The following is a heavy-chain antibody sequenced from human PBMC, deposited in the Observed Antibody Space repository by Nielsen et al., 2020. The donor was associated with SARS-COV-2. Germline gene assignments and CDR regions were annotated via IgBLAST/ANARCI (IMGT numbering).Heavy chain of an antibody. CDR3: ARYSGSYHKPIDY. D-gene: IGHD1-26*01. Sequence: GESLKISCEVSGYSFTGYWITWVRQMPGKGLEWMGRIDPSDSYTNYSPSFQGHVTISADKSISTAYLQWSSLKASDTAMYYCARYSGSYHKPIDYWGQGTQVTVSS. CDR2: IDPSDSYT. V-gene: IGHV5-10-1*01. CDR1: GYSFTGYW. J-gene: IGHJ4*02.